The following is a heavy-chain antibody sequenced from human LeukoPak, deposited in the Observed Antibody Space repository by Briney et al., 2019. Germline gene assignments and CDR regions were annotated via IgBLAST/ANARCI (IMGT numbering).Heavy chain of an antibody. V-gene: IGHV4-59*01. CDR3: ARGPYSGSYYSVNPFDI. J-gene: IGHJ3*02. D-gene: IGHD1-26*01. CDR2: IYYSGST. CDR1: GGSFSGYY. Sequence: PSETLSLTCAVYGGSFSGYYWSWIRQPPGKGLEWIGYIYYSGSTNYNPSLKSRVTISVDTSKNQFSLKLSSVTAADTAVYYCARGPYSGSYYSVNPFDIWGQGTMVTVSS.